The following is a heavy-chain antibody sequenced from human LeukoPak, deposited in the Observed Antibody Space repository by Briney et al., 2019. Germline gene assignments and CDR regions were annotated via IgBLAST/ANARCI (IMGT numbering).Heavy chain of an antibody. Sequence: QPGGSLRLSCAASGFTFSSYGMHWVRQAPGKGLEWVAVISYDGSNKYYADSVKGRFTISRDNSKNTLYLQMNSLRAEDTAVYYCAKDGRYYDSSGYPGYWGQGTLVTVSS. CDR3: AKDGRYYDSSGYPGY. CDR1: GFTFSSYG. CDR2: ISYDGSNK. J-gene: IGHJ4*02. V-gene: IGHV3-30*18. D-gene: IGHD3-22*01.